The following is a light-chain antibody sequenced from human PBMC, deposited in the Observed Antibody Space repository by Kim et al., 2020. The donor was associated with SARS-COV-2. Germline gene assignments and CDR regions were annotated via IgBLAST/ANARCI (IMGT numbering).Light chain of an antibody. CDR1: QTVKYN. Sequence: ETVMTQSPGTLSVSPGERATLSCRASQTVKYNLAWYQQKPGQAPRLLIYGVSTRATGIPARFSGSGSGTDFTLTINSLQSEDFAVYSCQQYNKWPWTFGQGTKVDIK. V-gene: IGKV3-15*01. CDR2: GVS. J-gene: IGKJ1*01. CDR3: QQYNKWPWT.